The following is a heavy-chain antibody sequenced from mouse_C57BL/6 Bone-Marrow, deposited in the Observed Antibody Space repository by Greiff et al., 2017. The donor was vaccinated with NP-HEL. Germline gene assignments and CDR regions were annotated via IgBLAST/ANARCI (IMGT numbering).Heavy chain of an antibody. V-gene: IGHV1-81*01. CDR1: GYTFTSYG. CDR2: IYPRSGNT. J-gene: IGHJ4*01. Sequence: VQGVESGAELARPGASVKLSCKASGYTFTSYGISWVKQRTGQGLEWIGEIYPRSGNTYYNEKFKGKATLTADKSSSTAYMELRSLTSEDSAVYFCRSSYDYAMDYWGQGTSVTVSS. D-gene: IGHD1-1*01. CDR3: RSSYDYAMDY.